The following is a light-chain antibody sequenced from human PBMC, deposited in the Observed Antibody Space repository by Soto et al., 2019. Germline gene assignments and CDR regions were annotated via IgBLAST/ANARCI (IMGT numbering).Light chain of an antibody. CDR3: QQRSNGGLT. V-gene: IGKV3-11*01. Sequence: EIVLTQSPATLSLSPGERATLSCRASQSVRSYLAWYQQKPGQAPRLLIYDASNRATGIPARFSGSGSGTDFSLTISSLETEEFAVYYCQQRSNGGLTFGGGTKVAIK. J-gene: IGKJ4*01. CDR2: DAS. CDR1: QSVRSY.